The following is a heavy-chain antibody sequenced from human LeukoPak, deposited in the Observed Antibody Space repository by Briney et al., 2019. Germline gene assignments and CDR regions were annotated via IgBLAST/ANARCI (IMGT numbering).Heavy chain of an antibody. V-gene: IGHV1-2*02. CDR2: INPNSGGT. CDR3: ARAMIVVVPAAIGLGDY. Sequence: EASVKVSCKASGYTFTGYYMHWVRQAPGQGLEWMGWINPNSGGTNYAQKFQGRVTMTRDTSISTAYMELSRLRSDDTAVYYCARAMIVVVPAAIGLGDYWGQGTLVTVSS. D-gene: IGHD2-2*01. CDR1: GYTFTGYY. J-gene: IGHJ4*02.